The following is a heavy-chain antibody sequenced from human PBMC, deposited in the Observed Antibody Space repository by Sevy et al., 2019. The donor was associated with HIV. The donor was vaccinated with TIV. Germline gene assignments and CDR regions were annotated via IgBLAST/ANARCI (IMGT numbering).Heavy chain of an antibody. CDR3: ARGGEAKDFDY. V-gene: IGHV3-53*01. Sequence: GGSLRLSCVASGFSVSGNYMTWVRQAPGKGLEWVSLIYSGGSTYYADSVKGRFPISRVSSKNTLFLHMNSLRAGDTAVYYCARGGEAKDFDYWGRGTLVTVSS. CDR1: GFSVSGNY. CDR2: IYSGGST. J-gene: IGHJ4*02. D-gene: IGHD3-16*01.